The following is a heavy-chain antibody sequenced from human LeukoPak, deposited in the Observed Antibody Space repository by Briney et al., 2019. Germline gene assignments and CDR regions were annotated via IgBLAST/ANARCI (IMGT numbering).Heavy chain of an antibody. CDR1: GFTFSDFY. J-gene: IGHJ4*02. Sequence: GGSLRLSCAASGFTFSDFYMSWIRQAPGKGLEWVSYITSAGRTIYYADSVQGRFTISRDNARNSLYLQMNGLRAEDTAVYYCASDIVATSGDFWGQGTLVTVSS. CDR3: ASDIVATSGDF. D-gene: IGHD5-12*01. V-gene: IGHV3-11*01. CDR2: ITSAGRTI.